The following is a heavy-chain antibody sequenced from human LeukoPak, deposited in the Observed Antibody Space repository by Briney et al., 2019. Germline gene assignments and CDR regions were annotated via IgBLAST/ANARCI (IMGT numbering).Heavy chain of an antibody. V-gene: IGHV3-23*01. CDR3: AKIIAVAAPPDAFDI. D-gene: IGHD6-19*01. CDR2: ISDIGRA. CDR1: GFTFGSYA. Sequence: GGSLRLSCAASGFTFGSYAMSWFRQAPGKGLGWVSGISDIGRAYYAGSVKGRFIISRDNSKNMLYVQMNSLRAEDTAVYYCAKIIAVAAPPDAFDIWGQGTMVTVSS. J-gene: IGHJ3*02.